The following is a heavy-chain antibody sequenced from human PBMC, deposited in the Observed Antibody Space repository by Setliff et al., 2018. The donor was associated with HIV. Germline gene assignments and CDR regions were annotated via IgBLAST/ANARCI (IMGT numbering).Heavy chain of an antibody. V-gene: IGHV1-18*01. CDR2: FNPDNRQS. Sequence: ASVKVSCKTSGYTFTTFSISWVRQAPGQGPEGMAWFNPDNRQSVLARKFQGRLSLTADTSTRTHSMELKSLTSDDTAIYYCARDNWGEDFWGQGTQVTVSS. CDR1: GYTFTTFS. D-gene: IGHD7-27*01. CDR3: ARDNWGEDF. J-gene: IGHJ4*02.